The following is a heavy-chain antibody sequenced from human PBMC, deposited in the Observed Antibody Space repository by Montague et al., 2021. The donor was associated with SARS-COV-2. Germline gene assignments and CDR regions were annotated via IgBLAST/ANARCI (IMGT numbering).Heavy chain of an antibody. D-gene: IGHD3-10*01. V-gene: IGHV3-30-3*01. CDR3: ARDSRSPELLWFGELFYNWFDP. J-gene: IGHJ5*02. Sequence: SLRLSCAASGFTFSSYAMHWVRQAPGKGLEWVAVISYDGSNKYYADSVKGRFTISRDNSKNTLYLQMNSLRAEDTAVYYCARDSRSPELLWFGELFYNWFDPWGQGTLVTVSS. CDR1: GFTFSSYA. CDR2: ISYDGSNK.